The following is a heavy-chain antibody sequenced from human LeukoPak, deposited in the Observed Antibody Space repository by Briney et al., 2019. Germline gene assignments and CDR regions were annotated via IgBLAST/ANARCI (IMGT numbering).Heavy chain of an antibody. CDR2: ITGRSTYI. J-gene: IGHJ5*02. CDR1: GFTFSSYT. CDR3: ARDLTVTSTCWFDR. V-gene: IGHV3-21*01. Sequence: GGSLRLSCAVSGFTFSSYTMNWVRQAPGKGLEWVSSITGRSTYIYYADSVRGRFTISRDNAKNSLYLQMNSLRAEDTAVYDCARDLTVTSTCWFDRWGQGTLVTVSS. D-gene: IGHD4-11*01.